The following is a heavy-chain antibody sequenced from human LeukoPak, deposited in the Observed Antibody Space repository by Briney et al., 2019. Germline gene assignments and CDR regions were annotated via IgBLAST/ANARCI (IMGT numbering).Heavy chain of an antibody. CDR3: ARQDDSSGYYYGPFDY. J-gene: IGHJ4*02. CDR1: GYSFTGYW. CDR2: IYPGDSDT. V-gene: IGHV5-51*01. Sequence: GESLKISCKGSGYSFTGYWIGWVRQMPGKGLEWMGIIYPGDSDTRYSPSFQGQVTISAATSISTAYLQWSSLKASDTAMYYCARQDDSSGYYYGPFDYWGQGTLVTVSS. D-gene: IGHD3-22*01.